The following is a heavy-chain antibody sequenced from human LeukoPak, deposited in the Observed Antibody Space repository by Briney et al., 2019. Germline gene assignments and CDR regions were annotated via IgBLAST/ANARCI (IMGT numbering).Heavy chain of an antibody. D-gene: IGHD2-2*01. V-gene: IGHV1-69*02. CDR2: IIPILGIA. J-gene: IGHJ3*02. CDR1: GGTFSSYT. Sequence: SVKVSCKASGGTFSSYTISWVRQAPGQGLEWMGRIIPILGIANYAQKFQGRVTITADKSTSTAYMELSSLRSEDTAVYYCARGLVSISCSRYCAFDIWGQGTMVTVSS. CDR3: ARGLVSISCSRYCAFDI.